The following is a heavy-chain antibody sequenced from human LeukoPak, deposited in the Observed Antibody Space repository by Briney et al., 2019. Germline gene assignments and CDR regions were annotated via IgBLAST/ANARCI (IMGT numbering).Heavy chain of an antibody. D-gene: IGHD2-15*01. CDR3: ARGGPLVYCSGGSCYSLDY. CDR1: GGSFSGYY. Sequence: SETLSLTCAVDGGSFSGYYWSWIRQPPGKGLEWIGEINHSGSTNYNPSLKSRVTISVGTSKNQFSLKLSSVTAADTAVYYCARGGPLVYCSGGSCYSLDYWGQGTLVTVSS. CDR2: INHSGST. J-gene: IGHJ4*02. V-gene: IGHV4-34*01.